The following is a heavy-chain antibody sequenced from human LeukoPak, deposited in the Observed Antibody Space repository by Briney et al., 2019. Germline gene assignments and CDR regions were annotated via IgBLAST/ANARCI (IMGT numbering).Heavy chain of an antibody. J-gene: IGHJ4*02. CDR2: IYYSGST. V-gene: IGHV4-59*08. D-gene: IGHD3-10*01. CDR1: GGSISNKY. CDR3: ARGLWFGDENPPYFDY. Sequence: SETLSLTCTVSGGSISNKYWSWIRQPPGKGLEWIGYIYYSGSTNYNPSLKSRVTISVDTSRNQFSLKLSSVTAADTAVYYCARGLWFGDENPPYFDYWGQGILVTVSS.